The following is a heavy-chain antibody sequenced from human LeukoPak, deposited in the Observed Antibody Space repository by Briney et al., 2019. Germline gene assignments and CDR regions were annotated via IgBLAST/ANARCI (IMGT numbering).Heavy chain of an antibody. Sequence: ASVKVSCKASGGTFSSYAISWVRQAPGQGLEWMGGIIPIFGIANYAQKFQGRVTITADESTSTAYMELSSLRSEDTAVYYCALKGSLVPAAIRGGSWFDPWGQGTLVTVSS. CDR3: ALKGSLVPAAIRGGSWFDP. CDR2: IIPIFGIA. D-gene: IGHD2-2*02. J-gene: IGHJ5*02. CDR1: GGTFSSYA. V-gene: IGHV1-69*13.